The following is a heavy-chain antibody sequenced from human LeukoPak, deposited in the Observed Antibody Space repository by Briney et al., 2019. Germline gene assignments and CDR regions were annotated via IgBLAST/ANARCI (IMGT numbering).Heavy chain of an antibody. CDR1: GYTFTSYG. CDR2: ISAHNGNT. V-gene: IGHV1-18*01. J-gene: IGHJ5*02. Sequence: ASVKVSCKASGYTFTSYGISWVRQAPGQGLEWMGWISAHNGNTNYAQKLQGRVTMTTDTSTSTAYMELRRLRSDDTAVYYCARMGAAGTPGGWFDLWGQGTLVTVSS. D-gene: IGHD6-13*01. CDR3: ARMGAAGTPGGWFDL.